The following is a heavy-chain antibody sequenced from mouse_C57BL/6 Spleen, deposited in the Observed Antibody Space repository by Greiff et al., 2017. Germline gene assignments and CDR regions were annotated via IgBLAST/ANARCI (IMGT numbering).Heavy chain of an antibody. CDR2: IDPSDSYT. V-gene: IGHV1-69*01. J-gene: IGHJ3*01. D-gene: IGHD2-4*01. Sequence: QVQLQQPGAELVMPGASVKLSCKASGYTFTSYWMHWVKQRPGQGLAWIGEIDPSDSYTNYNQTFKGKSTLTVDKSSSTAYMQLSSLTSEDSAVXYCARNYDLKSPFAYWGQGTLVTVSA. CDR1: GYTFTSYW. CDR3: ARNYDLKSPFAY.